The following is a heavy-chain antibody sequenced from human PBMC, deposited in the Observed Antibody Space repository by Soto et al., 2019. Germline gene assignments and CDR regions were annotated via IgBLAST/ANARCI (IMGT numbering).Heavy chain of an antibody. CDR3: AKGHSDYQGDYNYYGMDV. J-gene: IGHJ6*02. CDR2: STGAGGST. Sequence: GGSLRLSCAASGFPFSSYAISWVRQAPGKGLEWVAASTGAGGSTYKADSEKGRFTISRDNSKKTVYLQLDGLRAEDTAIYYCAKGHSDYQGDYNYYGMDVWGQGTTVTVSS. V-gene: IGHV3-23*01. D-gene: IGHD4-4*01. CDR1: GFPFSSYA.